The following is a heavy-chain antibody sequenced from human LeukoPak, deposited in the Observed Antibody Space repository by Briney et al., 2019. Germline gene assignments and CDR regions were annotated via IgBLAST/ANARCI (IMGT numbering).Heavy chain of an antibody. CDR2: ISSSGDII. D-gene: IGHD5-18*01. J-gene: IGHJ4*02. V-gene: IGHV3-48*03. CDR1: GFTFSSHW. CDR3: ARDGGTRLKYSYGYGDY. Sequence: PGGSLRLSCAASGFTFSSHWMNWVRQAPGKGLEWVSYISSSGDIIYYADSVKGRFTISRDNAKNSLYLQMNSLRAEDTAVYYCARDGGTRLKYSYGYGDYWGQGTLVTVSS.